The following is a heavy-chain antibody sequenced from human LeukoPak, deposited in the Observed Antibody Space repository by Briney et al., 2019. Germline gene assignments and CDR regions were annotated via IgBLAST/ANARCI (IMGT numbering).Heavy chain of an antibody. CDR2: INAYSGNT. Sequence: ASVKVSCKASGYTFTSYDISWLRQATGQGLEWMGWINAYSGNTNYAQKLQGRVTMTTDTSTSAAYMELRSLRSDDTAVYYCARGPAYCGGDCYFDYWGQGTLVTVSS. CDR3: ARGPAYCGGDCYFDY. J-gene: IGHJ4*02. V-gene: IGHV1-18*01. D-gene: IGHD2-21*02. CDR1: GYTFTSYD.